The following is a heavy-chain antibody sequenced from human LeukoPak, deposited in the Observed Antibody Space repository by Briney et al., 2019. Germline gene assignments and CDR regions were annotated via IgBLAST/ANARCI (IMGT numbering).Heavy chain of an antibody. V-gene: IGHV4-39*07. Sequence: PSETLSLTCTVSGGSISSGSYYWGWIRQPPGKGLEWIGEINHSGSTNYNPSLKSRVTISVDTSKNQFSRKLSSVTAADTAVYYCARTSWDSSSWSGAFDIWGQGTMVTVSS. CDR1: GGSISSGSYY. J-gene: IGHJ3*02. CDR2: INHSGST. CDR3: ARTSWDSSSWSGAFDI. D-gene: IGHD6-13*01.